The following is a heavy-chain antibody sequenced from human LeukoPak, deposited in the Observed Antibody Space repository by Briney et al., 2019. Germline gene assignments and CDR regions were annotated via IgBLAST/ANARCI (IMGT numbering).Heavy chain of an antibody. CDR3: AKAPITMVRGVINYFDY. V-gene: IGHV3-21*01. D-gene: IGHD3-10*01. CDR2: ISSSSSYI. CDR1: GFTFSSYS. Sequence: GGSLRLSCAASGFTFSSYSTNWVRQAPGKGLEWVSSISSSSSYIYYADSVKGRFTISRDNAKNSLYLQMNNLRAEDTAVYYCAKAPITMVRGVINYFDYWGQGTLVTVSS. J-gene: IGHJ4*02.